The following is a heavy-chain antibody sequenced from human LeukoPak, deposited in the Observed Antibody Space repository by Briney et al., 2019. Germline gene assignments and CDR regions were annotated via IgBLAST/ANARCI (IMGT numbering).Heavy chain of an antibody. CDR2: ISNDGMRK. CDR3: ARRRDGYNPELDY. D-gene: IGHD5-24*01. Sequence: PGGSLRLSCAASGFTFSRSAMHWVRQPPGKGLEWMAVISNDGMRKFHADSVKGRFTISRDNSKNTLYLQMDSLTTEDTALCYCARRRDGYNPELDYWGQGTLVTVSS. CDR1: GFTFSRSA. J-gene: IGHJ4*02. V-gene: IGHV3-30*04.